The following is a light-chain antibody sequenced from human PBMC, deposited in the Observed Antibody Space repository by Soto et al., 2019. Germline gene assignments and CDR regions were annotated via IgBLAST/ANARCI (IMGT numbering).Light chain of an antibody. Sequence: QSALTQSASVSGSPGQSITISCTGTSSDVGGYNYVSWYQQHPGKAPKLMIYDVSNRPSGVSNRFSGSKSGNTASLTISGRQTEDEADYYCSSYTSSCTLYVFGTGTKLTVL. J-gene: IGLJ1*01. CDR1: SSDVGGYNY. CDR2: DVS. CDR3: SSYTSSCTLYV. V-gene: IGLV2-14*01.